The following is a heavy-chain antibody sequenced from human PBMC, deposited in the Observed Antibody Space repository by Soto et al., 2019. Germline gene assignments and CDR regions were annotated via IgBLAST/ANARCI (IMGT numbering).Heavy chain of an antibody. J-gene: IGHJ6*02. V-gene: IGHV4-61*01. D-gene: IGHD5-12*01. CDR2: TYHSGNT. CDR3: ARGSDFLYYYGMDV. Sequence: SETLSLTCGVSGDTISTVCYSWAWIRQPPGKALEWIGYTYHSGNTNYNPSLKSRVTISVDTSKNQFSLKLSSVTAADTAVYYCARGSDFLYYYGMDVWGQGTTVTASS. CDR1: GDTISTVCYS.